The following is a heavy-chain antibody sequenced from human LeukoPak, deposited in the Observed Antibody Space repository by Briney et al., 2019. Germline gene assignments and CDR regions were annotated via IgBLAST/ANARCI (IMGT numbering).Heavy chain of an antibody. D-gene: IGHD4-17*01. V-gene: IGHV3-74*01. J-gene: IGHJ4*02. CDR1: GFTFSYFW. CDR2: TNTDGSYS. CDR3: ARDFDGPRASDY. Sequence: HPGGSLRLSCAASGFTFSYFWMHWFRQTPGKGLVWVSCTNTDGSYSSYADSVRGRFTISRDNVRNTLYLQMSSLRAEDSAVYYCARDFDGPRASDYWGQGISVTVSS.